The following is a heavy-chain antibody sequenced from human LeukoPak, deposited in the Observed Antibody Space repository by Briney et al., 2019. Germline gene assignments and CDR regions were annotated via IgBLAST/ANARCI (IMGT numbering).Heavy chain of an antibody. V-gene: IGHV4-34*01. J-gene: IGHJ6*04. Sequence: SETLSLTCAVYGGSFSGYYWSWIRQPPGKGLEWIGEINHSGSTNYNPSLKSRVTISVDTSKNQFSLKLSSVTAADTAVYYCARHRRITMVRRVSVDVWGKGTTVTISS. CDR3: ARHRRITMVRRVSVDV. D-gene: IGHD3-10*01. CDR2: INHSGST. CDR1: GGSFSGYY.